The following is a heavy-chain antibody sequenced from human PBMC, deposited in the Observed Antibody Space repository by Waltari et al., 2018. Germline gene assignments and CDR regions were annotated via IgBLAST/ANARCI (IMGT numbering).Heavy chain of an antibody. CDR3: TRTRYCSTTSCQVDWFDP. J-gene: IGHJ5*02. CDR2: INGDGGST. D-gene: IGHD2-2*01. CDR1: GFSFSSSG. V-gene: IGHV3-74*01. Sequence: EVQLVESGGGLVQPGGSLRLSCAASGFSFSSSGMHWVRQAPGKGLVGVSRINGDGGSTSYADSVKGRFTISRDNANNTLYLQMNSLRAEDTAVYYCTRTRYCSTTSCQVDWFDPWGQGTLVTVSS.